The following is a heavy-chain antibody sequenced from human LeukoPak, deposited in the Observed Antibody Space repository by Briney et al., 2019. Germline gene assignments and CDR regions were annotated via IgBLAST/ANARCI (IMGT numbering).Heavy chain of an antibody. Sequence: GSSVKVSCKTSGGTFNSDAINWVRQAPGQGLEWMGGIIPRLGTTKYIQKVQGRMTITTDESTTTAYMELSSLRSEDTAVYYCAADGTDWGQGTLVTVSS. CDR1: GGTFNSDA. CDR3: AADGTD. V-gene: IGHV1-69*05. CDR2: IIPRLGTT. J-gene: IGHJ4*02.